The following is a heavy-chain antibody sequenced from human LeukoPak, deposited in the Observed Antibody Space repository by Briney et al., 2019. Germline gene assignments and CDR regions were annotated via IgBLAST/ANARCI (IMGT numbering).Heavy chain of an antibody. CDR3: AKVEGIAVAPDY. Sequence: PGGSLRLSCAASGFTFSSYAMNWVRQAPGKGLEWVSAISGSGGSTYYADSVKGRFTISRDNSKNTLYLQMNSLRAEDTAVYYCAKVEGIAVAPDYWGQGTLVTASS. D-gene: IGHD6-19*01. J-gene: IGHJ4*02. V-gene: IGHV3-23*01. CDR1: GFTFSSYA. CDR2: ISGSGGST.